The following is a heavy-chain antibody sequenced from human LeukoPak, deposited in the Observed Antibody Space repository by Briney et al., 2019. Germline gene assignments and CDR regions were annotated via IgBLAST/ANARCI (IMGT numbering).Heavy chain of an antibody. CDR1: GFTFSNYA. CDR2: ISGSGGST. V-gene: IGHV3-23*01. CDR3: DNRGY. Sequence: GGSLRLSCAASGFTFSNYAMSWVRQAPGKGLEWVSIISGSGGSTNYADSVKGRFTISRDNSKNTLYLQMNSLKTEDTAVYYCDNRGYWGQGTLVTVSS. D-gene: IGHD2/OR15-2a*01. J-gene: IGHJ4*02.